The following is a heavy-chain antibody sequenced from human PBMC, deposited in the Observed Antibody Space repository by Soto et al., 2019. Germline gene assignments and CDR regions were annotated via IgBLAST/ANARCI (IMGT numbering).Heavy chain of an antibody. CDR2: IYYSGST. J-gene: IGHJ5*02. V-gene: IGHV4-31*03. CDR3: ARTSRLWFGELFNITWFDP. CDR1: GGSISSGGYY. D-gene: IGHD3-10*01. Sequence: SETLSLTCTVSGGSISSGGYYRSWIRQHPGKGLEWIGYIYYSGSTYYNPSLKSRVTISVDTSKNQFSLKLSSVTAADTAVYYCARTSRLWFGELFNITWFDPWGQGTLVTVSS.